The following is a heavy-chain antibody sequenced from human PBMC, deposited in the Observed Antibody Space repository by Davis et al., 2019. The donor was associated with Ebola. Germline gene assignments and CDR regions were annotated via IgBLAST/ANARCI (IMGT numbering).Heavy chain of an antibody. CDR2: IYSGGST. CDR1: GFTVSSNY. J-gene: IGHJ5*02. V-gene: IGHV3-53*01. D-gene: IGHD3-22*01. CDR3: ARDRYYYDSSGYYPNWFDP. Sequence: PGGSLRLSCAASGFTVSSNYMSWVRQAPGKGLEWVSVIYSGGSTYYADSVKGRFTISRDNAKNSLYLQMNSLRDEDTAVYYCARDRYYYDSSGYYPNWFDPWGQGTLVTVSS.